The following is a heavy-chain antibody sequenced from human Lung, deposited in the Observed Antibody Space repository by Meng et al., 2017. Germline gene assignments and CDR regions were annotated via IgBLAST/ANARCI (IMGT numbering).Heavy chain of an antibody. D-gene: IGHD3-10*01. Sequence: VELVEVGGGVVQPWKSLRLSCAASGFTISDFGMHWVRQAPGKGLEWLAIIWFDGSKAYYADSVKGRFTISRDNSKNTVYLQMNSLRGEDTAVYYCTRDQLWFGDFDYWGQGTLVTVSS. J-gene: IGHJ4*02. CDR1: GFTISDFG. CDR2: IWFDGSKA. CDR3: TRDQLWFGDFDY. V-gene: IGHV3-33*01.